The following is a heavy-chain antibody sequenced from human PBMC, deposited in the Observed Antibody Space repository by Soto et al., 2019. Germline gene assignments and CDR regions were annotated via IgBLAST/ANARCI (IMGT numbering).Heavy chain of an antibody. CDR1: GGSISSYY. Sequence: QVQLQESGPGLVKPSETLSLTCTVSGGSISSYYWSWIRQPPGKGLEWIGYMYYSGSTNYNPSLKSRVTISLDTSQNQFFLKVSSVTAADTAVYYCARGGWRQIDYWGQGTLVTVSS. J-gene: IGHJ4*02. CDR2: MYYSGST. D-gene: IGHD3-3*01. CDR3: ARGGWRQIDY. V-gene: IGHV4-59*08.